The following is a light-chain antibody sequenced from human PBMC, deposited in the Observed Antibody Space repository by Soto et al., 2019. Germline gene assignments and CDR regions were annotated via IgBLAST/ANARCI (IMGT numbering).Light chain of an antibody. J-gene: IGKJ4*01. CDR2: DAS. Sequence: EVVVTQSPVTLALSPGERATLSCRTSQSVDIYVAWYQQKPGQAPRLLIHDASNRAPGIPARFSGSGSGTDFTLPISSLEPEDFAVYYCQQRKYWPPLTFGGGTKVEIK. V-gene: IGKV3-11*01. CDR1: QSVDIY. CDR3: QQRKYWPPLT.